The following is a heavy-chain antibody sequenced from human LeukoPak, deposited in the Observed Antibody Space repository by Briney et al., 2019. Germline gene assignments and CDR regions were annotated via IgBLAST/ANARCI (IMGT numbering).Heavy chain of an antibody. Sequence: EASVKVSCKASGYTFTDYYMHWVQQAPGQGLEWMGWINPISGATNFAQKFQGRVTMTRDTSISTAYMELSRLRSDDTAVYYCARYTAMVRGFDYWGQGALVTVSS. D-gene: IGHD5-18*01. CDR3: ARYTAMVRGFDY. V-gene: IGHV1-2*03. CDR1: GYTFTDYY. CDR2: INPISGAT. J-gene: IGHJ4*02.